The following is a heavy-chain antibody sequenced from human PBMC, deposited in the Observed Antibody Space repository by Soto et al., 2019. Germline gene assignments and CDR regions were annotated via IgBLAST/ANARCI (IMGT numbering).Heavy chain of an antibody. J-gene: IGHJ4*02. V-gene: IGHV3-30-3*01. Sequence: QVQLVESGGGVVQPGRSLRLSCAASGFTFSSYAMHWVRQAPGKGLEWVAVISYDGSNKYYADSVKGRFTISRDNSKNTLYLQMNSLRAEDTAVYYCARTRLGEGALDYWGQGTLVTVSS. CDR2: ISYDGSNK. D-gene: IGHD3-10*01. CDR1: GFTFSSYA. CDR3: ARTRLGEGALDY.